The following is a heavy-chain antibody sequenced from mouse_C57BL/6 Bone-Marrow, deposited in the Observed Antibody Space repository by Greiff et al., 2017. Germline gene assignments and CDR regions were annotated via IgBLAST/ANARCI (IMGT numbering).Heavy chain of an antibody. D-gene: IGHD2-3*01. Sequence: EVKLMESEGGLVQPGSSMKLSCTASGFTFSDYYMAWVRQVPEKGLEWVASLNYDGSSSYYLDSLKSRFIISRDNAKNILYLQMSSLKSEDTATYYCARRGWLLLFAYWGQGTLVTVTA. CDR1: GFTFSDYY. J-gene: IGHJ3*01. CDR2: LNYDGSSS. V-gene: IGHV5-16*01. CDR3: ARRGWLLLFAY.